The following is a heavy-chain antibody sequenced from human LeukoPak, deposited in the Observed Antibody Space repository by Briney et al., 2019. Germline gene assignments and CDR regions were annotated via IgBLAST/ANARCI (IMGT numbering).Heavy chain of an antibody. CDR3: ARGGLGATIY. CDR2: IYYSEST. Sequence: SETLSLTCAVYGGSFSGYYWSWIRQPPGKGLEWIGYIYYSESTNYNPSLKSRVTISVDTSKNQFSLKLSSVTAADTAVYYCARGGLGATIYWGQGTLVTVSS. J-gene: IGHJ4*02. CDR1: GGSFSGYY. V-gene: IGHV4-59*01. D-gene: IGHD1-26*01.